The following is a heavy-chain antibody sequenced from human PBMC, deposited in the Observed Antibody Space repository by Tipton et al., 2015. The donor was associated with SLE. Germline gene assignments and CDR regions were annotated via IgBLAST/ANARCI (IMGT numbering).Heavy chain of an antibody. Sequence: TLSLTCTVSGGSISSYYWSWIRQPAGKGLEWIGRIYTSGSTNYNPSLKSRVTISVDTSKNQFSLKLSSVTAADTAVYYCARGLGGSSPGGYYYYMDVWGKGTTVTVSS. CDR1: GGSISSYY. V-gene: IGHV4-4*07. D-gene: IGHD6-6*01. CDR3: ARGLGGSSPGGYYYYMDV. J-gene: IGHJ6*03. CDR2: IYTSGST.